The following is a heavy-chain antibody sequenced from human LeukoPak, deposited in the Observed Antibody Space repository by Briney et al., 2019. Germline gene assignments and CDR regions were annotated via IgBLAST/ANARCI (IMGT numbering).Heavy chain of an antibody. Sequence: PGGSLRVSCAASGFTFSDYSMNWVRQARGKGLEWISYVGISSGNTKYADSVKGRFTISGDKAKNSLYLQMNSLRVEDTAVYYCARDTKYAFDNWGQGTLVTVSS. CDR2: VGISSGNT. D-gene: IGHD2-2*01. CDR3: ARDTKYAFDN. CDR1: GFTFSDYS. J-gene: IGHJ4*02. V-gene: IGHV3-48*01.